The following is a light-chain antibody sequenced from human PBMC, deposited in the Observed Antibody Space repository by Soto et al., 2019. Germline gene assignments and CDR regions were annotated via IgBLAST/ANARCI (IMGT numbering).Light chain of an antibody. CDR1: SSNIGAGYD. V-gene: IGLV1-40*01. J-gene: IGLJ2*01. CDR2: NNW. CDR3: QSYDNSLSGV. Sequence: QSVLTQPPSVSEAPGQRVTISCTGTSSNIGAGYDVHWYQQLPGTAPKLLIYNNWNRTSGVPERFSGSKPGTSASLAIPGRRAEDEADYYCQSYDNSLSGVFGGGTKVTVL.